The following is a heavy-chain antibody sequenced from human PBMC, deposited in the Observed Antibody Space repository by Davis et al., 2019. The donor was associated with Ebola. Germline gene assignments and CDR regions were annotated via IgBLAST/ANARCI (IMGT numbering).Heavy chain of an antibody. D-gene: IGHD4-17*01. V-gene: IGHV4-34*01. CDR3: ATDYGAS. CDR1: GGSFSGYY. Sequence: SETLSPTCAAYGGSFSGYYWSWIRQPPGKGLEWIGEINHSGSTNYNPSLKSRVTISLDMSKNQFSLRLTSVTAADTAVYYCATDYGASWGQGTLVTVSS. J-gene: IGHJ4*02. CDR2: INHSGST.